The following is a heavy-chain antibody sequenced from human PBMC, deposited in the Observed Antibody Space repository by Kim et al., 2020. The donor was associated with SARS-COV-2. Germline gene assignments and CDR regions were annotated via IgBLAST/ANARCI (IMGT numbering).Heavy chain of an antibody. Sequence: SETLSLICTVSGGSISSGGYYWSWIRQHPGKGLEWIGYIYYSGSTYYNPSLKSRVTISVDTSKNQFSLKLSSVTAADTAVYYCARLRITMIVVVDAFDIWGQGTMVTVSS. J-gene: IGHJ3*02. CDR1: GGSISSGGYY. CDR2: IYYSGST. CDR3: ARLRITMIVVVDAFDI. D-gene: IGHD3-22*01. V-gene: IGHV4-31*03.